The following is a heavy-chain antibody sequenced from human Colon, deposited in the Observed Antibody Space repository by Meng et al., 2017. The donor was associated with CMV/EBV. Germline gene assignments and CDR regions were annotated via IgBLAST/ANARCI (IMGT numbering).Heavy chain of an antibody. CDR3: AKDWEKYDSSGKWRGDGMDV. D-gene: IGHD3-22*01. J-gene: IGHJ6*02. CDR2: IRYDGIQQ. CDR1: GFTLNNYG. V-gene: IGHV3-30*02. Sequence: GGSLRLSCTVSGFTLNNYGMFWVRQAPGKGLQWVAFIRYDGIQQYYAESVKGRFTISRDNSKNTLYLQMNGLRAEDTAVYYCAKDWEKYDSSGKWRGDGMDVWGQGTTVTVSS.